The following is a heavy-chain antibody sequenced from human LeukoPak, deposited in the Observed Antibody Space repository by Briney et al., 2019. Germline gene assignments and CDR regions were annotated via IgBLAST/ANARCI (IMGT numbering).Heavy chain of an antibody. CDR1: SGSISSGSYY. J-gene: IGHJ4*02. CDR3: GGDGGGGVFDS. V-gene: IGHV4-61*02. CDR2: THTSGTT. Sequence: SETLSLTCTVSSGSISSGSYYWSWIRQPAGKGLEWVGRTHTSGTTNYNPSLESRVTVSVDTSKNQFSLKLFSATAADTAVYYWGGDGGGGVFDSWGQGILVTVSS. D-gene: IGHD3-16*01.